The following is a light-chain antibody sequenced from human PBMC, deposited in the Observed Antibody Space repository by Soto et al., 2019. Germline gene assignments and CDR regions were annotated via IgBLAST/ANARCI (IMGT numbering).Light chain of an antibody. J-gene: IGKJ1*01. V-gene: IGKV1-39*01. CDR2: AAG. CDR1: QSIRRY. Sequence: DIQMTQSPSSLSASVGDRVTITCRASQSIRRYLNWYQQKPGKAPQLLIYAAGSLQSGVPSRFRGFGAGTDVTLTITSLQAEDFATYYCQQTYSTPWTFGQGTKVGIK. CDR3: QQTYSTPWT.